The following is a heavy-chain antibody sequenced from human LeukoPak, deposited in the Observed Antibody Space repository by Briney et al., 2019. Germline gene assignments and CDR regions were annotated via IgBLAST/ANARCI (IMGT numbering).Heavy chain of an antibody. CDR3: TRSGVFGPYFDY. D-gene: IGHD3-10*01. CDR2: IDPSGGST. CDR1: GYTFTSYY. J-gene: IGHJ4*02. V-gene: IGHV1-46*01. Sequence: ASVKVSCKASGYTFTSYYMHWVRQAPGQGLEWMGIIDPSGGSTSYAQKFQGRVTMTRDTSTSTVYMELSSLRSEDTAVYYCTRSGVFGPYFDYWGQGTLVTVSS.